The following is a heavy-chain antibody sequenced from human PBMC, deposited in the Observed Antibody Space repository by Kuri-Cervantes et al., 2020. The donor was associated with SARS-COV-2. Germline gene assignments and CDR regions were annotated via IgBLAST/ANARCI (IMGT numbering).Heavy chain of an antibody. CDR1: GFTFSSYA. CDR3: VKDECSSTSCYTGGYYYYYGMDV. J-gene: IGHJ6*02. CDR2: ISSNGGST. Sequence: GGSLRLSCSASGFTFSSYAMHWVRQAPGKGLEYVSAISSNGGSTYYADSVKGRFTISRDNSKNTLYLQMSSLRAEDTAVYYCVKDECSSTSCYTGGYYYYYGMDVWGQGTTVTVSS. V-gene: IGHV3-64D*08. D-gene: IGHD2-2*02.